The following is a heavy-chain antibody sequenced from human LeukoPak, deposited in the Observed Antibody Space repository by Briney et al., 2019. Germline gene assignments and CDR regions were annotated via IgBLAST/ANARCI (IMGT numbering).Heavy chain of an antibody. CDR3: ARATLRFLEWLLYYFDY. CDR1: GFTFSSYG. CDR2: IWYDGSNK. Sequence: PGRSLRLSCAASGFTFSSYGMHWVRQAPGKGLEWVAVIWYDGSNKYYADSVKDRFTISRDNSKNSLYLQMNSLRAEDTAVYYCARATLRFLEWLLYYFDYWGQGTLVTVPS. D-gene: IGHD3-3*01. J-gene: IGHJ4*02. V-gene: IGHV3-33*01.